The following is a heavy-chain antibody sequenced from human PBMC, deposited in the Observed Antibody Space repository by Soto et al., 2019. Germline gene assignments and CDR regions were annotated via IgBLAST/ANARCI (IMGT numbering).Heavy chain of an antibody. J-gene: IGHJ4*02. CDR2: VSANGLNT. Sequence: GGSLRLSCAASGFTFSSYSINWVRQAPWKGLEWVSSVSANGLNTYYADSVKGRFTVSRDKSKNALFLQLDSLRVEDTAIYYCAKDLSSLGWLALGAPFDSCGPGTLVAVSS. CDR1: GFTFSSYS. V-gene: IGHV3-23*01. CDR3: AKDLSSLGWLALGAPFDS. D-gene: IGHD3-22*01.